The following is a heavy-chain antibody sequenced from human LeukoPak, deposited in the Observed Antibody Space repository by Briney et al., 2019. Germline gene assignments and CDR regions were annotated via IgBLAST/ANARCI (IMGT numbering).Heavy chain of an antibody. V-gene: IGHV4-34*01. CDR3: ARGRGTMVRGVTIHHAAPKDAFDI. CDR1: GGSFSGYY. CDR2: INHSGST. J-gene: IGHJ3*02. Sequence: SSETLSLTCAVYGGSFSGYYWSWIRQPPGKGLEWIGEINHSGSTNYNPSLKSRVTISVDTSKNQFSLKLSSVTAADTAVYYCARGRGTMVRGVTIHHAAPKDAFDIWGQGTMVTVSS. D-gene: IGHD3-10*01.